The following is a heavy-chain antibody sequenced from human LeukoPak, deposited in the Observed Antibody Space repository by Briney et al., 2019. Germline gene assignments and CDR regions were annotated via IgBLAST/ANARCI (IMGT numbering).Heavy chain of an antibody. CDR1: GYTFTSYY. J-gene: IGHJ6*02. CDR3: ASPVVPAAVTPYYNYYGMDV. V-gene: IGHV1-46*01. D-gene: IGHD2-2*01. Sequence: ASVKVSCKASGYTFTSYYMHWVRQAPGQGLEWMGIINPSGGSTSYAQKFQGRVTMTRDTSTSTVYMELSSLRSKDTAVYYCASPVVPAAVTPYYNYYGMDVWGQGTTVTVSS. CDR2: INPSGGST.